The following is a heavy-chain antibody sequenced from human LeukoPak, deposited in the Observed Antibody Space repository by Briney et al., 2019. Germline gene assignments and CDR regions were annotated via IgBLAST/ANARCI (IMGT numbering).Heavy chain of an antibody. Sequence: GRSLRLSCAASGFTFSSYAMHWVRQAPGKGLEWVSGISWNSGSIGYADSVKGRFTISRDNAKNSLYLQMNSLRAEDTALYYCAKSLDYWGQGTLVTVSS. CDR2: ISWNSGSI. CDR1: GFTFSSYA. V-gene: IGHV3-9*01. CDR3: AKSLDY. J-gene: IGHJ4*02.